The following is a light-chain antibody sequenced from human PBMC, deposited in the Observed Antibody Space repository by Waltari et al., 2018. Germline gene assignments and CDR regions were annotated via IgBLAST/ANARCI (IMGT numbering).Light chain of an antibody. Sequence: YQQTPGSAPKRLIYDNRQRPSGVPDRFSGSKSDSSATLAITGLQAGDEAVYYCATWDTSLIAGVFGGGTTLTVL. CDR3: ATWDTSLIAGV. V-gene: IGLV1-51*01. J-gene: IGLJ3*02. CDR2: DNR.